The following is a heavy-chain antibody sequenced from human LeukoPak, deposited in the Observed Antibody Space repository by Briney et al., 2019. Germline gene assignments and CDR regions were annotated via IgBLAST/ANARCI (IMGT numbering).Heavy chain of an antibody. Sequence: ASVKVSCKASGYTLTELSMHWVRQAPGKGLEWMGGFDPEDGETIYAQKFQGRVTMTEDTSTDTAYMELSSLRSEDTAVYYCATLGYSGYGGYFDYWGQGTLVTVSS. D-gene: IGHD5-12*01. J-gene: IGHJ4*02. V-gene: IGHV1-24*01. CDR2: FDPEDGET. CDR3: ATLGYSGYGGYFDY. CDR1: GYTLTELS.